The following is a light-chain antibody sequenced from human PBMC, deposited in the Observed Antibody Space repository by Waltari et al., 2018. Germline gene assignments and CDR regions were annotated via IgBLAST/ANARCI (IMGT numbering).Light chain of an antibody. CDR1: QSISNW. V-gene: IGKV1-5*03. J-gene: IGKJ2*01. CDR2: KAS. Sequence: DVQMTQSPSTMPAFVGDRVTITCRASQSISNWLAWYQQKPGRAPTLLIYKASNLHSGVPSRFSGSGSGTDFTLTINSLQPDDFATYYCQQYNNYYTFGQGTKLEIK. CDR3: QQYNNYYT.